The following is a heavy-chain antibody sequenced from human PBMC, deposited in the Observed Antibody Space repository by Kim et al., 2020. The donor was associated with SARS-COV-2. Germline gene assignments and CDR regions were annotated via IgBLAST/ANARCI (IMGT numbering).Heavy chain of an antibody. CDR3: AKEANIVVVPAAITDYYGMDV. V-gene: IGHV3-23*01. D-gene: IGHD2-2*01. Sequence: FTISRDNSKNTLYLQMNSLRAEDTAVYYCAKEANIVVVPAAITDYYGMDVWGQGTTVTVSS. J-gene: IGHJ6*02.